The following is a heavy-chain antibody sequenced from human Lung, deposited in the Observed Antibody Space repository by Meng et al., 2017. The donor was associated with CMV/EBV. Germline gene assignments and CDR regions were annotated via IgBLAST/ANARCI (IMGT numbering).Heavy chain of an antibody. V-gene: IGHV1-46*01. CDR2: IIPNIGST. Sequence: ASAMVFXKASGYIFTNYYMHWVRQAPGQGLEWMGKIIPNIGSTNYAQKFQGRVTMTRDTSTSTVYMELSSLRSTDTAVYYCARDRHSAPHHFFDYWGQGTVVTVSS. J-gene: IGHJ4*02. CDR3: ARDRHSAPHHFFDY. CDR1: GYIFTNYY. D-gene: IGHD3-3*02.